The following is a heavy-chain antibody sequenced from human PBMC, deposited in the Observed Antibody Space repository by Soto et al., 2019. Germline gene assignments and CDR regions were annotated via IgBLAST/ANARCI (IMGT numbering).Heavy chain of an antibody. CDR2: INAGNGNT. J-gene: IGHJ4*02. D-gene: IGHD5-18*01. Sequence: QVQLVQSGAEVKKPGASVKVSCKASGYTFNSYAMNWVRQAPGQRLEWMGWINAGNGNTKYSQKFQGRVTITRDTSASTAYMELSSLRSEATAVYYCARDPGYSYGYSWAQGTLFTVSS. CDR3: ARDPGYSYGYS. CDR1: GYTFNSYA. V-gene: IGHV1-3*01.